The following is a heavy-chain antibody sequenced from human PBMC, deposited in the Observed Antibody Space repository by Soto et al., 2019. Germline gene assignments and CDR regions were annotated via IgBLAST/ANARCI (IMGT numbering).Heavy chain of an antibody. J-gene: IGHJ5*02. D-gene: IGHD3-10*01. V-gene: IGHV4-59*01. CDR2: IYYSGST. Sequence: PSETVSLTCTVSGGSISSYYWSWIRQPPGKGLEWIGYIYYSGSTNYNPSLKSRVTISVNTSKNQFSLKLSSVTAADTAVYYCARGNTMVRGVIITSSYWFDPWGQGTLVTVSS. CDR1: GGSISSYY. CDR3: ARGNTMVRGVIITSSYWFDP.